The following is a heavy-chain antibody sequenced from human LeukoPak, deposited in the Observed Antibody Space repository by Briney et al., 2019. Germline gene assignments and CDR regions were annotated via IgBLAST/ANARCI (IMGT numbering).Heavy chain of an antibody. CDR3: ARDRGYGYLFDY. CDR1: GFTFSSYW. CDR2: INSDGSST. Sequence: GGSLRLSCAASGFTFSSYWMHWVRQAPGKGLVWVSRINSDGSSTSYADSVKGRFTISRDNAKNTLYLQMNSLRAEDTAVYHCARDRGYGYLFDYWVQGTLVTVSS. J-gene: IGHJ4*02. D-gene: IGHD5-18*01. V-gene: IGHV3-74*01.